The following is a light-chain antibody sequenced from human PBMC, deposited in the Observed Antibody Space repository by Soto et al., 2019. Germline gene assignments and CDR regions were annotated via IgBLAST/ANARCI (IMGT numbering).Light chain of an antibody. CDR3: QSYDTTLSGSGV. CDR1: SSNIGAGYE. CDR2: GNS. V-gene: IGLV1-40*01. J-gene: IGLJ1*01. Sequence: QPVLTQPPSVSGAPGQRVTISCTGSSSNIGAGYEVHWYRQLPGTAPKLLIYGNSNRPSGVPDRFSGSKSGTSASLAITGLQAEDEADYYCQSYDTTLSGSGVFGTGTKLTVL.